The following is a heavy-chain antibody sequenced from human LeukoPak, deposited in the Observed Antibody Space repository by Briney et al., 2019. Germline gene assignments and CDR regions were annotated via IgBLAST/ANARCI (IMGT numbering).Heavy chain of an antibody. CDR1: GFTFSSYS. V-gene: IGHV3-21*01. D-gene: IGHD1-20*01. J-gene: IGHJ3*02. CDR3: ARDPRGYNWNDVSDAFDI. Sequence: GGSLRLSCAASGFTFSSYSMNWVRQAPGKGLEWVSSISSSSSYIYYADSVKGRFTISRDNAKNSLYLQMNSLRAEETAVYYCARDPRGYNWNDVSDAFDIWGQGTMVTVSS. CDR2: ISSSSSYI.